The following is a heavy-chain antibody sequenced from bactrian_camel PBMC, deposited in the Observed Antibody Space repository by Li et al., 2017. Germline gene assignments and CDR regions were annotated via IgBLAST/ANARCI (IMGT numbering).Heavy chain of an antibody. J-gene: IGHJ4*01. CDR1: GYAFSSYY. V-gene: IGHV3S19*01. CDR2: AGGGRT. Sequence: VQLVESGGGLVQPGGSLRLSCETYGYAFSSYYMLWVRQAPGKGLEWVSSAGGGRTHYADSVKGRFTISKDNAKNTLYLQMNSLKPEDTAVYYCVRDLAYFAYDGGNYWGQGTQVTVS. CDR3: VRDLAYFAYDGGNY. D-gene: IGHD1*01.